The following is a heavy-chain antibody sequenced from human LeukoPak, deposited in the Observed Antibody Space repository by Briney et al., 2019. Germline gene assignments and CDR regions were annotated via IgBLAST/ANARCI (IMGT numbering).Heavy chain of an antibody. CDR1: GYTFTGYY. D-gene: IGHD2-15*01. Sequence: ASVKVSCKASGYTFTGYYMHWVRQAPGQGLEWMGWINPNSGGTNYAQKFQGRVTMTRDTSISTAYMELSRLRSDDTAVYYCARDITTFKGYDKTVIDIWGQGTMVTVSS. CDR2: INPNSGGT. V-gene: IGHV1-2*02. CDR3: ARDITTFKGYDKTVIDI. J-gene: IGHJ3*02.